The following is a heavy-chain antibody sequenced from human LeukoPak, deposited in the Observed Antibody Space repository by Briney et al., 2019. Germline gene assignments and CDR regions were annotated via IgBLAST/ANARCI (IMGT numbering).Heavy chain of an antibody. D-gene: IGHD3-16*01. J-gene: IGHJ4*02. CDR2: IKEDGSEK. V-gene: IGHV3-7*02. CDR1: GFTFRSYW. Sequence: GGSLRLSCAASGFTFRSYWMNWVRQAPGKGLEWVANIKEDGSEKYYVDSVKGRFTISRDNSKNTLYLQMNSLRAEDTAVYYCAKGPLLGELFSFDYWGQGTLVTVSS. CDR3: AKGPLLGELFSFDY.